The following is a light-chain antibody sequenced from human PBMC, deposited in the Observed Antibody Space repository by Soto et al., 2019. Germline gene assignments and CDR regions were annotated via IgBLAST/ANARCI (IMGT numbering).Light chain of an antibody. CDR3: QQRGTSIT. CDR1: QTVNTY. J-gene: IGKJ5*01. Sequence: IVLTQSPATLSLWPGETAVLSCRASQTVNTYLSWYQQRPGQAPRLLIYDASKRVPGIPARFSGSGSGTDFTLTISSLEPEDFALYYCQQRGTSITFGQGTRLEI. V-gene: IGKV3-11*01. CDR2: DAS.